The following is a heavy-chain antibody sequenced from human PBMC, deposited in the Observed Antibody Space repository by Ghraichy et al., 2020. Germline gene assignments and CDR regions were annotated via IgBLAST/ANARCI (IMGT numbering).Heavy chain of an antibody. V-gene: IGHV3-23*01. CDR2: ISGSGGST. CDR3: AKIYGSGSYYYYGMDV. D-gene: IGHD3-10*01. CDR1: GFTFSSYA. Sequence: GSLRLSCAASGFTFSSYAMSWVRQAPGKGLEWVSAISGSGGSTYYADSVKGRFTISRDNSKNTLYLQMNSLRAEDTAVYYCAKIYGSGSYYYYGMDVWGQGTTVTVSS. J-gene: IGHJ6*02.